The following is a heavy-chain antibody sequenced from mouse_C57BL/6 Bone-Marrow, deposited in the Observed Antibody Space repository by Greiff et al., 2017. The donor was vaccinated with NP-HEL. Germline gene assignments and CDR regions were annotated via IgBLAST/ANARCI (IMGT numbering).Heavy chain of an antibody. V-gene: IGHV7-1*01. Sequence: EVQGVESGGGLVQSGRSLRLSCATSGFTFSDFYMEWVRQAPGKGLEWIAASRNKANDYTTEYSASVKGRFIVSRDTSQSILYLQMNALRAEDTAIYYCARDAPYVLFAYWGQGTLVTVSA. CDR2: SRNKANDYTT. CDR3: ARDAPYVLFAY. D-gene: IGHD2-14*01. CDR1: GFTFSDFY. J-gene: IGHJ3*01.